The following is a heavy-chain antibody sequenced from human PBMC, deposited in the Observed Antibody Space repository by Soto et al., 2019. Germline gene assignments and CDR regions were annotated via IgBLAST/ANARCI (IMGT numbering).Heavy chain of an antibody. CDR2: IYPGDSDS. D-gene: IGHD3-10*01. CDR3: ARQPGSGNYLHYYGMDV. V-gene: IGHV5-51*01. CDR1: GYSITSYW. Sequence: PGESLKISCKASGYSITSYWIGWVRQMPGKGLEWTGVIYPGDSDSRYSPSFQGQVTMSADKSISTAYLQWSSLKASDTAMYYCARQPGSGNYLHYYGMDVWGQGTTVTVSS. J-gene: IGHJ6*02.